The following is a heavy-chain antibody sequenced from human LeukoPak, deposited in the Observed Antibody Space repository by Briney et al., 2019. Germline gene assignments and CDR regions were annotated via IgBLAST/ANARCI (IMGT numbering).Heavy chain of an antibody. V-gene: IGHV4-34*01. J-gene: IGHJ4*02. CDR2: INHSGST. Sequence: PSDTLSLTCAVYGGSFSGYYWSWIRQPPGKGLEWIGEINHSGSTNYNPSLKSRVTISVDTSKNQFSLKLSSVTAADTAVYYCASATMVRGVHGGYFDYWGQGTLVTVSS. D-gene: IGHD3-10*01. CDR1: GGSFSGYY. CDR3: ASATMVRGVHGGYFDY.